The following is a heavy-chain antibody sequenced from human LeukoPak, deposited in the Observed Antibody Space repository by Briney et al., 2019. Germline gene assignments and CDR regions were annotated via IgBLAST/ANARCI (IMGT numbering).Heavy chain of an antibody. CDR2: INHSGST. V-gene: IGHV4-34*01. CDR3: ASSGYDLYDY. CDR1: GGSFSGYY. D-gene: IGHD5-12*01. J-gene: IGHJ4*02. Sequence: PSETLSLTCAVYGGSFSGYYWSWIRQPPGKGLEWIGEINHSGSTNYNPSLKSRVTISVDTSKNQFSLKLSSVTAAGTAVYYCASSGYDLYDYWGQGTLVTVSS.